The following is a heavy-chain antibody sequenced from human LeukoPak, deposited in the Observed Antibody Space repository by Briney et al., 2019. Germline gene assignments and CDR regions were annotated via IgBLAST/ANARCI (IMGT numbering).Heavy chain of an antibody. D-gene: IGHD6-6*01. Sequence: ASVTVSCKTSGYRFTDYYIHWVRQAPGQGFEWMGWIDPNSGGPNYAQNFQVRVTMTRETSINTTYMELSGLTSDDTAIYYCAREGWLGSSAGLNYWGQGTLVTVSS. V-gene: IGHV1-2*02. CDR3: AREGWLGSSAGLNY. J-gene: IGHJ4*02. CDR1: GYRFTDYY. CDR2: IDPNSGGP.